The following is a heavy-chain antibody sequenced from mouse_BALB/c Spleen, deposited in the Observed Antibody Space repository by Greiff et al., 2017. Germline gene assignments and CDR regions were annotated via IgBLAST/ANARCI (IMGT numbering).Heavy chain of an antibody. CDR2: IWAGGST. D-gene: IGHD2-10*02. V-gene: IGHV2-9*02. CDR1: GFSLTSYG. Sequence: QLKESGPGLVAPSQSLSITCTVSGFSLTSYGVHWVRQPPGKGLEWLGVIWAGGSTNYNSALMSRLSISKDNSKSQVFLKMNSLQTDDTAMYYCASYGNYAEAWFAYWGQGTLVTVSA. J-gene: IGHJ3*01. CDR3: ASYGNYAEAWFAY.